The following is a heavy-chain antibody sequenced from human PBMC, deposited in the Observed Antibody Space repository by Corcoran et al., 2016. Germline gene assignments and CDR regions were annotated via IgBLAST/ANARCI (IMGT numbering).Heavy chain of an antibody. V-gene: IGHV3-30*18. D-gene: IGHD4-4*01. CDR3: AKRPGNSKDKNWFDP. CDR1: GFTFSSYG. Sequence: QVQLVESGGGVVQPGRSLRLSCAASGFTFSSYGMHWVRQAPGKGLEWVAVISYDGSNKYYADSVKGRFTISRDNSKKTLYLQMNSLRAEDTAVYYCAKRPGNSKDKNWFDPWGQGTLVTVSS. CDR2: ISYDGSNK. J-gene: IGHJ5*02.